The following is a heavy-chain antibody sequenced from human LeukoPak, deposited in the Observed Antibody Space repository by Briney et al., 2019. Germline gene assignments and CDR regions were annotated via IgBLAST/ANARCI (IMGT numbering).Heavy chain of an antibody. D-gene: IGHD1-14*01. CDR1: GFTFSSYG. CDR2: IRYDGSNK. V-gene: IGHV3-30*02. Sequence: GGSLRLSCAASGFTFSSYGMHWVRQAPGKGLEWVAFIRYDGSNKYYADSVKGRFTISRDNSENTLYLQMNSLRAEDTAVYYCAKDGIAHYYYYYMDVWGKGTTVTISS. J-gene: IGHJ6*03. CDR3: AKDGIAHYYYYYMDV.